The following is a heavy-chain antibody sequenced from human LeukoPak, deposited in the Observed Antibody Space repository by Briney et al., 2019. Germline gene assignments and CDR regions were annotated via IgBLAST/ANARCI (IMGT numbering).Heavy chain of an antibody. V-gene: IGHV1-69*13. Sequence: SLKVSSKASGVTIRSYAISWVRQAPGQGLEWMGGIIPFFDTTDYAQKCQCRLTITADESTSTAYMELSSLRSEDTAVYYCAFTGGREVDSWGQGTLVTVSS. CDR1: GVTIRSYA. D-gene: IGHD2-8*02. J-gene: IGHJ4*02. CDR2: IIPFFDTT. CDR3: AFTGGREVDS.